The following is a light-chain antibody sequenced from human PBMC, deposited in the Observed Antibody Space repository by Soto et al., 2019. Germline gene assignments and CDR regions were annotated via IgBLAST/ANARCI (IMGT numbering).Light chain of an antibody. CDR3: QQYNSWPT. Sequence: EIVMTQSPATLSVSPGERATLSCRARQSVNSNFAWYQQKPGQAPRLLIYGASTRATGVPAMFSGSGSGTQFILTVSSLQSEDFAVYFCQQYNSWPTFGQGTKVEIK. J-gene: IGKJ1*01. CDR2: GAS. V-gene: IGKV3-15*01. CDR1: QSVNSN.